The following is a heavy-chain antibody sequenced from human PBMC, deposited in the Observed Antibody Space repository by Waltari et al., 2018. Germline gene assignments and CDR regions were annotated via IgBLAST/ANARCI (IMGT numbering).Heavy chain of an antibody. CDR3: ARAASYKYGYAFCDY. Sequence: WVRQAAGKGLEWVANINQDGSATYYLYSVKVRFTISLDNAKSSMYLQMNSLRAEDTAVYYCARAASYKYGYAFCDYWRQGTLVTVSS. J-gene: IGHJ4*02. V-gene: IGHV3-7*01. D-gene: IGHD5-18*01. CDR2: INQDGSAT.